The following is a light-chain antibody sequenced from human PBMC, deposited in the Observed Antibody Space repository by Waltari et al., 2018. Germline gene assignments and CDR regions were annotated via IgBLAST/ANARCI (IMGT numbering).Light chain of an antibody. Sequence: SYELTQPPSVSVFPGQTASITCPGDHLGTQSASWYQQKPGQAPVLVIYYDSKRPSGIPERFSGSNSGNTATLTISGTQAMDEADYYCQAWDTTTVVFGGGTKVTVL. V-gene: IGLV3-1*01. CDR1: HLGTQS. CDR2: YDS. CDR3: QAWDTTTVV. J-gene: IGLJ2*01.